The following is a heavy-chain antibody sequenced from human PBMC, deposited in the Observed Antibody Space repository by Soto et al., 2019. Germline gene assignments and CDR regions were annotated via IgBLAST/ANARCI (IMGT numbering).Heavy chain of an antibody. CDR3: ARGAMVLDAFDI. CDR1: GYTFTGYY. CDR2: INPNSGGT. V-gene: IGHV1-2*04. Sequence: QVQLVQSGAEVKKPGASVKVSCKASGYTFTGYYMHWVRQAPGQGLEWMGWINPNSGGTNSAQKFQGWVTMRRETSISTAYMALSRLGSADTAVYYCARGAMVLDAFDIWGQGTMVTVSA. J-gene: IGHJ3*02. D-gene: IGHD5-18*01.